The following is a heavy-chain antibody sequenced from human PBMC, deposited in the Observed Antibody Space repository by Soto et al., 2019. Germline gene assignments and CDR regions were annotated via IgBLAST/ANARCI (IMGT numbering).Heavy chain of an antibody. J-gene: IGHJ4*02. CDR1: GGTFSSYA. D-gene: IGHD6-19*01. Sequence: QVQLVQSGAEVKKPGSSVKVSCKASGGTFSSYAISWVRQAPGQGLEWMGGIIPIFGTANYAQKFQGRVTITADESTSTAYMERSSLRSEDTAVYYCAIPAVAGTDVMVVSDYWGQGTLVTVSS. CDR3: AIPAVAGTDVMVVSDY. V-gene: IGHV1-69*12. CDR2: IIPIFGTA.